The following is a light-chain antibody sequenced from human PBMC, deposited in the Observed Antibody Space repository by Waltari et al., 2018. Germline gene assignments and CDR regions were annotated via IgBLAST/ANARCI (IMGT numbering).Light chain of an antibody. CDR2: DVN. CDR3: SSYTSSGIYV. CDR1: SRDIGVYDT. J-gene: IGLJ1*01. Sequence: QSALPQPTSVSGSPGQSITIYCTCSSRDIGVYDTVYWYQHYPGKAPKLIIYDVNSRPSGVSYRFSGSKSGNTASLTISGLQAEDETDYYCSSYTSSGIYVFGTGTKVTVL. V-gene: IGLV2-14*03.